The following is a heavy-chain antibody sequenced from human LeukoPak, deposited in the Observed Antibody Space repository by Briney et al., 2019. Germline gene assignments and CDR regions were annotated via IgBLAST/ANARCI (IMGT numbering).Heavy chain of an antibody. D-gene: IGHD6-19*01. CDR2: IYYSGST. V-gene: IGHV4-59*08. J-gene: IGHJ4*02. Sequence: SETLSLTCTVSGGSISSYYWSWIRQPPGKGLEWIGYIYYSGSTNYNPSLKSRVTISVDTSKNQFSLKLSSVTAADTAVHYCARLPISSGWFWGFDYWGQGTLVTVSS. CDR1: GGSISSYY. CDR3: ARLPISSGWFWGFDY.